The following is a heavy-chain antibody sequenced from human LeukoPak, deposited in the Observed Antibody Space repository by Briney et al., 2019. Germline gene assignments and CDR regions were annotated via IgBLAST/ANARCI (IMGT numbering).Heavy chain of an antibody. Sequence: TGGSLRLSCAASGFTFDDYAMHWVRQAPGKGLEWVSGISWNIGSIGYADSVKGRFTISRDNAKNSLYLQMNSLRAEDTALYYCAKDFPAESDYGDYEGSRFFDYWGQGTLVTVSS. CDR3: AKDFPAESDYGDYEGSRFFDY. CDR1: GFTFDDYA. D-gene: IGHD4-17*01. J-gene: IGHJ4*02. CDR2: ISWNIGSI. V-gene: IGHV3-9*01.